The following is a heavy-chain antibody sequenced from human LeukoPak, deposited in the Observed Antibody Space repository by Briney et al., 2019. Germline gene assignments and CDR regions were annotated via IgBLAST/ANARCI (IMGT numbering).Heavy chain of an antibody. V-gene: IGHV3-30*01. D-gene: IGHD3-22*01. CDR3: ARDSGPYYYNSSGYDY. J-gene: IGHJ4*02. Sequence: PGGSLRLSCAASGFTFSGSAMHWVRQAPGKGLEWVAIISYVGNNKYYADSVKARFTISRDNSKSTLYPQMTSLRAEDTAVYYCARDSGPYYYNSSGYDYWGQGTLVTVSS. CDR2: ISYVGNNK. CDR1: GFTFSGSA.